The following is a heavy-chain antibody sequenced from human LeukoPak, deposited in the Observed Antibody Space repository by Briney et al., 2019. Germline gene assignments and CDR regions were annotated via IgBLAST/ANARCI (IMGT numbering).Heavy chain of an antibody. CDR1: GFTFSSYW. Sequence: PGGSLRLSCAASGFTFSSYWMSWVSQAPGKGLEWVANIKQDGSEKYYVDSVKGRFTISRDNAKNSLYLQMNSLRAEDTAVYYCARVEEGILTGYFDYWGQGTLVTVSS. CDR2: IKQDGSEK. D-gene: IGHD3-9*01. V-gene: IGHV3-7*01. J-gene: IGHJ4*02. CDR3: ARVEEGILTGYFDY.